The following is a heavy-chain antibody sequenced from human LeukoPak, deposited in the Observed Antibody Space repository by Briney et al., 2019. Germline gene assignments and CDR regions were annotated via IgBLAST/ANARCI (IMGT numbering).Heavy chain of an antibody. J-gene: IGHJ4*02. CDR1: GGSISSSPYY. D-gene: IGHD3-16*01. CDR2: IYYSGST. Sequence: PSETLSLTCTVSGGSISSSPYYWGWIRQPPGKGLEWIGSIYYSGSTYYNPSLKSRVTISVDTSKNQFSLKLSSAAAADTAVYYCARGFFGGYFDYWGQGTLVTVSS. CDR3: ARGFFGGYFDY. V-gene: IGHV4-39*07.